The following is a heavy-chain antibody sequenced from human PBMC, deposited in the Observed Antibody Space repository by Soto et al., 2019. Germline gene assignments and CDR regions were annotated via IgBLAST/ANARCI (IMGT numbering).Heavy chain of an antibody. J-gene: IGHJ4*02. CDR1: GFTFSSYG. Sequence: QVQLVESGGGVVQPGRSLRLSCAASGFTFSSYGMHWVRQAPGKELEWVAVIWYDGSNKYYADSVKGRFTISRDNSKNTLYLQMNSLRAEDTAVYYCARGGTLWFGELFPFDYWGQGTLVTVSS. V-gene: IGHV3-33*01. CDR3: ARGGTLWFGELFPFDY. CDR2: IWYDGSNK. D-gene: IGHD3-10*01.